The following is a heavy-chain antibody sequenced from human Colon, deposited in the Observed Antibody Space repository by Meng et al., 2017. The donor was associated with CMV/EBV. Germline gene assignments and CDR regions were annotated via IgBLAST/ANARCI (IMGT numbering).Heavy chain of an antibody. CDR2: LSTSNSYI. CDR1: GFSFSTYS. V-gene: IGHV3-21*03. J-gene: IGHJ5*02. Sequence: CVASGFSFSTYSMNWVRQAPGKGLEWVSSLSTSNSYIYYADSVKGRFTISRDNARSSLYLQMNSLTAEDTAVYYCARDASDGTIGAAFDPWGQGTLVTVS. CDR3: ARDASDGTIGAAFDP. D-gene: IGHD3-16*01.